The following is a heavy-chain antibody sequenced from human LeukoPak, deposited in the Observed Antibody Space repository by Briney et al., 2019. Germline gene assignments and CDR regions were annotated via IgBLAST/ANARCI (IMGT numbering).Heavy chain of an antibody. CDR2: IYYSGST. J-gene: IGHJ6*02. V-gene: IGHV4-59*12. D-gene: IGHD4-17*01. CDR1: GGSISSYY. Sequence: SETLSLTCTVSGGSISSYYWSWIRQPPGKGLEWIGYIYYSGSTYYNPSLKSRVTISVDTSKNQFSLKLSSVTAADTAVYYCARGDYEDPSTYYYYGMDVWGQGTTVTVSS. CDR3: ARGDYEDPSTYYYYGMDV.